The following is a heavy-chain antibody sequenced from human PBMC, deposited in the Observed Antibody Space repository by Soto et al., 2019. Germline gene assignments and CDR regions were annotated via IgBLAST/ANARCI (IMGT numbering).Heavy chain of an antibody. CDR1: GGSISSGGYY. CDR2: IYYSGST. D-gene: IGHD3-22*01. V-gene: IGHV4-31*03. CDR3: ARAPPTYYYDSSGPLAFDY. J-gene: IGHJ4*02. Sequence: PSETLSLTCTVSGGSISSGGYYWSWIRQHPGKGLEWIGYIYYSGSTYYNPSLKSRVTISVDTSKSQFSLKLSSVTAADTAVYYCARAPPTYYYDSSGPLAFDYWGQGTLVTVSS.